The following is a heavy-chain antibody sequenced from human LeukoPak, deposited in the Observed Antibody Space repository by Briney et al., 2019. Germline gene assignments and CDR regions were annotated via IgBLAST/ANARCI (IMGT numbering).Heavy chain of an antibody. CDR3: AKGTDGAGSYRPFDN. D-gene: IGHD3-10*01. CDR2: INSGGGTT. V-gene: IGHV3-23*01. J-gene: IGHJ4*02. Sequence: PGGSLRLSCAASGFTLSSSTMSWLRQAPGKGLEWVSAINSGGGTTSAESVKGRFTISRDDSKNTLYLQMNSLRAEDTAVYCCAKGTDGAGSYRPFDNWGQGTLVTVSS. CDR1: GFTLSSST.